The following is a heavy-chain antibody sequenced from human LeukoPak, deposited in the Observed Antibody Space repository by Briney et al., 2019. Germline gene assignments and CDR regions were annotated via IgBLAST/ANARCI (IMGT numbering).Heavy chain of an antibody. CDR2: ISAYNGNT. CDR1: GYTFTIYS. Sequence: ASVKVSCKASGYTFTIYSITWVRQAPGQGLEWMGWISAYNGNTNYAQKLQGRVTMTTDTSTSTAYMELRSLRSDDTAVYYCARGGTSIGGRGAGFDYWGQGTLVTVSS. V-gene: IGHV1-18*01. J-gene: IGHJ4*02. CDR3: ARGGTSIGGRGAGFDY. D-gene: IGHD3-10*01.